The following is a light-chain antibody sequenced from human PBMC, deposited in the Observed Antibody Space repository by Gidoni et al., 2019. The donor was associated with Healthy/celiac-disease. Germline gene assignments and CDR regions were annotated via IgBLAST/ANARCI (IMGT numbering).Light chain of an antibody. CDR3: QQYDNLPMCS. CDR2: DAS. CDR1: QDISNY. J-gene: IGKJ2*04. Sequence: DIQMTQSPSSLSASVGYRVNITCQASQDISNYLNWYQQKPGKAPKLLIYDASNLETGVPSRLSGSGSGTDFTFTISSLQPEDIATYYCQQYDNLPMCSFGQGTKLEIK. V-gene: IGKV1-33*01.